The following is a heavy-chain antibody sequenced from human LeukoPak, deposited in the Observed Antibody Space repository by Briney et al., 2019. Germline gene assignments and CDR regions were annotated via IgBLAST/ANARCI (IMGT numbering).Heavy chain of an antibody. D-gene: IGHD1-1*01. CDR2: IYHIGNT. J-gene: IGHJ6*02. V-gene: IGHV4-59*01. CDR3: AGEPWNPPYYYFGLDV. Sequence: PSETLSLTCTVSGGSISDFYWSWVRQPPGKGLEWIGFIYHIGNTNYNPSLKGRVTISLDTPKNQFSLNLRSVTAADTADYYCAGEPWNPPYYYFGLDVWGQGTTVTVS. CDR1: GGSISDFY.